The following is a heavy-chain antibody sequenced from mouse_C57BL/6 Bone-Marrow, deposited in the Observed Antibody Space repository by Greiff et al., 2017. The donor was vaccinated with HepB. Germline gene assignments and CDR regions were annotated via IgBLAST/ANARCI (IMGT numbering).Heavy chain of an antibody. Sequence: EVQLVESGPGLVKPSQSLSLTCSVTGYSITSGYYWNWIRQFPGNKLEWMGYISYDGSNNYNPSLKNRISITRDTSKNQFFLKLNSVTTEDTATYYCARRSIYYDYFDYWGQGTTLTVSS. V-gene: IGHV3-6*01. CDR2: ISYDGSN. J-gene: IGHJ2*01. D-gene: IGHD2-4*01. CDR3: ARRSIYYDYFDY. CDR1: GYSITSGYY.